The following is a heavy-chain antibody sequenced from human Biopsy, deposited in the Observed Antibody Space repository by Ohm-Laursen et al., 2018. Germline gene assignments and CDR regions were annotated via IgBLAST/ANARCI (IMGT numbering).Heavy chain of an antibody. V-gene: IGHV5-51*01. CDR2: VYPDDSNS. J-gene: IGHJ4*02. CDR1: GYSYTNYW. CDR3: ARQFVSGPTNAGGY. D-gene: IGHD2-2*01. Sequence: ESLKISCKFSGYSYTNYWIGWVRQMPGKGLEWMGLVYPDDSNSRYSPSFQGHVTISADKSTSTAYLQWNSLTASDTAVYYCARQFVSGPTNAGGYWGQGTLVTVSS.